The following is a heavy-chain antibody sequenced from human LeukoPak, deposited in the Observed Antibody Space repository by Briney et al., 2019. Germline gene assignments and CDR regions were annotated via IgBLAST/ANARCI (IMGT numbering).Heavy chain of an antibody. D-gene: IGHD4-17*01. CDR2: IYYSGST. CDR3: ACGDYVNNYGMDV. CDR1: GGSISSGGYY. V-gene: IGHV4-31*03. Sequence: PSQTLSLTCTVSGGSISSGGYYWSWIRQHPGKGLEWIGYIYYSGSTYYNPSLKSRVTISVDTSKNQFSLKLSSVTAADTAVYYCACGDYVNNYGMDVWGQGTTVTVSS. J-gene: IGHJ6*02.